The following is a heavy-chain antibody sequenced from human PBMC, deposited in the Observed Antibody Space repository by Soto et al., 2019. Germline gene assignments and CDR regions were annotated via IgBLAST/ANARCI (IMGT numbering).Heavy chain of an antibody. Sequence: LRLSCAASGFTFSSYSMNWVRQAPGKGLEWVSYISSSSSTIYYADSVKGRFTISRDNAKNSLYLQMNSLRDEDTAVYYCARSLYYYDSSGYSKGPFDYWGQGTLVTVSS. J-gene: IGHJ4*02. CDR3: ARSLYYYDSSGYSKGPFDY. CDR2: ISSSSSTI. V-gene: IGHV3-48*02. D-gene: IGHD3-22*01. CDR1: GFTFSSYS.